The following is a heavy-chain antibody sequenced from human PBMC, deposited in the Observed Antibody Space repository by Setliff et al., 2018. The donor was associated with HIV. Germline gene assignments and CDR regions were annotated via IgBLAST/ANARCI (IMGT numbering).Heavy chain of an antibody. CDR2: VYYSGST. CDR1: GGSFSDYY. V-gene: IGHV4-34*01. J-gene: IGHJ4*02. CDR3: ARALGYYYDSSGYVDY. Sequence: SETLSLTCAVYGGSFSDYYWGWVRQPPGGGLEWIGSVYYSGSTYYNPSLKSRVTIPLDTSKRQFSLKLSSVTAADTAVYYCARALGYYYDSSGYVDYWGQGTLVTVSS. D-gene: IGHD3-22*01.